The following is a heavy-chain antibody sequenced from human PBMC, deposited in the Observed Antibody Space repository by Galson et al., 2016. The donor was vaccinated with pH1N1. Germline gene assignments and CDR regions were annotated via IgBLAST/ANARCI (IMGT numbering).Heavy chain of an antibody. CDR3: AREDYYDTDLSDWYFDL. Sequence: SVKVSCKASGGTFGSYGINWVRQAPGQGLEWMGGIIPIFNTVKYAQNFQGRVTITADESTTTAYMELSSLRSEDTAMHYGAREDYYDTDLSDWYFDLWGRGTLLTVSS. CDR2: IIPIFNTV. CDR1: GGTFGSYG. V-gene: IGHV1-69*13. D-gene: IGHD3-22*01. J-gene: IGHJ2*01.